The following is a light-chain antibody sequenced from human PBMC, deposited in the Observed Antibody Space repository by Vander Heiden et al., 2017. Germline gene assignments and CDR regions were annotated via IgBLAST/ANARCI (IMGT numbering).Light chain of an antibody. Sequence: QSVLTQPPSACGTPGQTGTISCSGSRCNNGSNNVYWYQQLPGTAPKLLIDRNNRRPSGVTDRCSGSKSGTSAALAISGLRAEEEADYYCAAWDDSLSGLYVFGAGTKVTVL. CDR1: RCNNGSNN. V-gene: IGLV1-47*01. CDR2: RNN. J-gene: IGLJ1*01. CDR3: AAWDDSLSGLYV.